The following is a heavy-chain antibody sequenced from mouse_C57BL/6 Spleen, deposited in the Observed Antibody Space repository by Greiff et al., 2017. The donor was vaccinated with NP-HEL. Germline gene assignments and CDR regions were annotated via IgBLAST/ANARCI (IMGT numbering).Heavy chain of an antibody. D-gene: IGHD2-4*01. CDR1: GYTFTSYW. CDR3: AIPPLYYDYDGEDYFDY. V-gene: IGHV1-74*01. CDR2: IHPSDSDT. J-gene: IGHJ2*01. Sequence: QVQLQQPGAELVKPGASVKVSCKASGYTFTSYWMHWVKQRPGQGLEWIGRIHPSDSDTNYNPKFKGKATLTVDKSSSTAYMQLSSLTSEDSAVYYCAIPPLYYDYDGEDYFDYWGQGTTLTVSS.